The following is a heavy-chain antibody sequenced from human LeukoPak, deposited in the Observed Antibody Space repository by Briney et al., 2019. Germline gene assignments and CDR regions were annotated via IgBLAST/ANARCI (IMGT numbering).Heavy chain of an antibody. CDR3: ARPSYSSSSSV. J-gene: IGHJ3*01. CDR1: GFTFSGFW. V-gene: IGHV3-7*03. D-gene: IGHD6-6*01. CDR2: INSDGSEG. Sequence: GGSLRLSCAVSGFTFSGFWMSWSRQAPGMGLEWVASINSDGSEGYYADVVKGRFTISRDNAKNSLYLQINSLRAEDTAVYYCARPSYSSSSSVWGQGTMVTVSS.